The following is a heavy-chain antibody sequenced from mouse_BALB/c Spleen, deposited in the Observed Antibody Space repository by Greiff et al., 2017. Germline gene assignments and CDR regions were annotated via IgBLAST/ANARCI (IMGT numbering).Heavy chain of an antibody. J-gene: IGHJ3*01. CDR3: NPYYYGSSAWFAY. CDR2: IDPENGDT. V-gene: IGHV14-4*02. CDR1: GFNIKDYY. D-gene: IGHD1-1*01. Sequence: VQLHQSGAELVRSGASVKLSCTASGFNIKDYYMHWVKQRPEQGLEWIGWIDPENGDTEYAPKFQGKATMTADTSSNTAYLQLSSLTSEDTAVYYCNPYYYGSSAWFAYWGQGTLVTVSA.